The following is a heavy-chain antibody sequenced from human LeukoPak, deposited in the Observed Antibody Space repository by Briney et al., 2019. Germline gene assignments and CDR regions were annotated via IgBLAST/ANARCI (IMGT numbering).Heavy chain of an antibody. CDR1: GFAFSSYA. Sequence: GGSLRLSCAASGFAFSSYAMSWVRQAPGKGLEWVSAISGSGGSTYYADSVKGRFTISRDNSKNTLYLQMNSLRAEDTAVYYCAKDHSSSWKRWFDPWGQGTLVTVSS. J-gene: IGHJ5*02. CDR3: AKDHSSSWKRWFDP. CDR2: ISGSGGST. V-gene: IGHV3-23*01. D-gene: IGHD6-13*01.